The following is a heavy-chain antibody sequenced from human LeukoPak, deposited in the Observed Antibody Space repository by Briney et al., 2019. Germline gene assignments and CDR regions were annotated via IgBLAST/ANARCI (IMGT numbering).Heavy chain of an antibody. D-gene: IGHD3-3*01. CDR2: INHSGST. J-gene: IGHJ4*02. V-gene: IGHV4-34*01. CDR3: ARNFITIFGVVISHFDY. CDR1: GGSFSGYY. Sequence: SETLSLTCAVYGGSFSGYYWSWIRQPPGKGLEWIGEINHSGSTNYNPSLKSRVTISVDTSKNQFSLKLSSVTAADTAVYYCARNFITIFGVVISHFDYWGQGTLVTVSS.